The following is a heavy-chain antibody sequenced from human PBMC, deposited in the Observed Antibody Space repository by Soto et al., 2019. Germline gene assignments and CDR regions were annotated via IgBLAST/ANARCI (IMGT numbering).Heavy chain of an antibody. CDR2: ISAYNGNT. V-gene: IGHV1-18*01. CDR1: GYTFTSYG. D-gene: IGHD4-17*01. Sequence: ASVKVSCKASGYTFTSYGISWVRQAPGQGLEWMGWISAYNGNTNYAQKLQGRVTMTTDTSTSTAYMELRSLRSDDTAVYYCARGSEWGDYEEPLNWFDPWGQRTLVTVSS. CDR3: ARGSEWGDYEEPLNWFDP. J-gene: IGHJ5*02.